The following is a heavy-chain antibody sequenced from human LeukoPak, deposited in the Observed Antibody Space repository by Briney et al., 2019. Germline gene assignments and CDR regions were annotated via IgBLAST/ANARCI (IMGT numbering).Heavy chain of an antibody. V-gene: IGHV3-7*01. CDR2: VNEDGRQI. CDR1: GFTFRWFY. CDR3: AKDEVGGHFEY. J-gene: IGHJ4*02. Sequence: GGSLRLSCAASGFTFRWFYMSWVGQAPGKWLEWVAKVNEDGRQIYYADSVKGRFTISRDNAKNSVHLQMNNLRVEDTAVYYCAKDEVGGHFEYWGQGILVTVSS.